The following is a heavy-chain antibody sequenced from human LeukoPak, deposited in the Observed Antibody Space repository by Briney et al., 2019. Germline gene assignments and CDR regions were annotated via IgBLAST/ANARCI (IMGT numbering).Heavy chain of an antibody. CDR3: LTRGDISGGSGDFDY. J-gene: IGHJ4*02. CDR1: GYTFTNYY. V-gene: IGHV1-46*01. Sequence: ASVKVSCEAAGYTFTNYYLHWVRQAPGKGLEWMGIINPSGCKTSYAQRFKGRVTMTRDTSTSTVYMALSSPTSEDTAIFYCLTRGDISGGSGDFDYWGQGTLVTVSS. CDR2: INPSGCKT. D-gene: IGHD3-10*01.